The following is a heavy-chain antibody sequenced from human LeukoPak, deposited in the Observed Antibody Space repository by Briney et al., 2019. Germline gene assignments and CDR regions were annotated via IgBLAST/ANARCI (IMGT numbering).Heavy chain of an antibody. J-gene: IGHJ4*02. V-gene: IGHV4-61*02. CDR1: GGSISSGNYY. Sequence: SETLSLTCTVSGGSISSGNYYWSWIRQPAGKGLEYIGRIHTSGSTNYNPSLKSRVTIFVDMSKNQFSLELTSVTAADTAVYYCARHVVRGIDLFDSWGQGTLVTVSS. CDR3: ARHVVRGIDLFDS. CDR2: IHTSGST. D-gene: IGHD3-10*01.